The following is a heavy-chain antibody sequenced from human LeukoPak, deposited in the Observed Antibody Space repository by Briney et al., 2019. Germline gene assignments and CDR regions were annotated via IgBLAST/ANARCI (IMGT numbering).Heavy chain of an antibody. D-gene: IGHD3-16*01. V-gene: IGHV3-30*02. J-gene: IGHJ4*02. CDR3: ARDSWGWGY. Sequence: GGSLRLSCAASGFTFMNYGMHWVRQAQGKGLEWVAFINHDENTDYTDSVKGRFIISRDNSKNTVYMEMNSLRPDDTAMYYCARDSWGWGYWGQGTLVTVSS. CDR1: GFTFMNYG. CDR2: INHDENT.